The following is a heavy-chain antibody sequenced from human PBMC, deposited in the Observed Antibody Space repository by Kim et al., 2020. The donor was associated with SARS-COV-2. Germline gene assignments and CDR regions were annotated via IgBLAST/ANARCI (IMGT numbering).Heavy chain of an antibody. V-gene: IGHV4-59*01. D-gene: IGHD1-26*01. CDR2: SYYSCST. Sequence: SETLSLTCTVSGGSISSYDCSWIRLPPGKGLELIGISYYSCSTNYNSSLTSRVTISVDMSKNKYSLKLSLVTAAATAAYYCARAGGARYGGGIFDHWAQG. J-gene: IGHJ4*02. CDR1: GGSISSYD. CDR3: ARAGGARYGGGIFDH.